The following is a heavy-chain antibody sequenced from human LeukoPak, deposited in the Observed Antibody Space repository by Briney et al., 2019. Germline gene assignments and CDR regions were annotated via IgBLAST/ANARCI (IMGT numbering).Heavy chain of an antibody. CDR2: ISYDGSNK. V-gene: IGHV3-30-3*01. CDR3: ARSPYSSSWYGYSSY. D-gene: IGHD6-13*01. J-gene: IGHJ4*02. CDR1: GFTFSSYA. Sequence: PGGSLRLSCAASGFTFSSYAMHWVRQAPGKGLERVAVISYDGSNKYYADSVKGRFTISRDNSKNTLYLQMNSLRAEDTAVYYCARSPYSSSWYGYSSYWGQGTLVTVSS.